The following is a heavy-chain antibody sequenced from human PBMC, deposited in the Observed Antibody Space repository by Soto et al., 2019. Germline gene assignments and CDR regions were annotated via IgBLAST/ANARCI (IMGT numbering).Heavy chain of an antibody. CDR2: ISGSGGST. J-gene: IGHJ4*02. CDR3: AKGEKPTGTPADY. Sequence: EVQLLESGGGLVQPGGSLRLSCAASGFTFSSYAMSWVRQAPGKGLEWVSAISGSGGSTYYADSVKGRFTISRDNSKNTLYLQMNSLRAEDTALYYCAKGEKPTGTPADYWGQGTLVTVSS. CDR1: GFTFSSYA. V-gene: IGHV3-23*01. D-gene: IGHD1-1*01.